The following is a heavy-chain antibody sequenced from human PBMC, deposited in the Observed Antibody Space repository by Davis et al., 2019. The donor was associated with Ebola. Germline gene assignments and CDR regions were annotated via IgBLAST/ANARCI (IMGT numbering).Heavy chain of an antibody. J-gene: IGHJ4*02. Sequence: GGSLRLSCAASGFTFSSYGMHWVRQAPGKGLEWVAVISYDGSNKYYADSVKGRFTISRDNSKNTLYLQMNSLRAEDTAVYYCAREAAGGWGYFDYWGQGTLVTVSS. CDR2: ISYDGSNK. D-gene: IGHD3-16*01. CDR1: GFTFSSYG. CDR3: AREAAGGWGYFDY. V-gene: IGHV3-30*03.